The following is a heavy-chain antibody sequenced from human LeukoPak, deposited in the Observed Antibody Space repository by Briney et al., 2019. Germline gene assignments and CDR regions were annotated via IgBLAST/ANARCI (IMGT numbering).Heavy chain of an antibody. CDR3: SREWRLSSSWYPSYYYYYYMDV. V-gene: IGHV1-69*01. D-gene: IGHD6-13*01. J-gene: IGHJ6*03. CDR2: IIPIFGTA. CDR1: GGTFSSYA. Sequence: AASVKVSCKASGGTFSSYAISWVRQAPGQGLEWMGGIIPIFGTANYAQKFQGRVTITADESTSTAYMELSSLRSEDTAVYYCSREWRLSSSWYPSYYYYYYMDVWGKGTTVTVSS.